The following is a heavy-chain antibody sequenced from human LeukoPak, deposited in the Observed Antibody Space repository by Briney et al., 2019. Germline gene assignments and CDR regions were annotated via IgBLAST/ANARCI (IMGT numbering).Heavy chain of an antibody. V-gene: IGHV1-8*01. J-gene: IGHJ6*02. Sequence: ASVKVSCKASGYTFTSYDINWVRQATGQGLEWMGWMNPNSGNTGYAQKFQGRVTMTRNTSISTAYMERSSLRSEDTAVYYCARGWAYYYGSGSYWIPFYYYYGMDVWGQGTTVTVSS. CDR1: GYTFTSYD. D-gene: IGHD3-10*01. CDR2: MNPNSGNT. CDR3: ARGWAYYYGSGSYWIPFYYYYGMDV.